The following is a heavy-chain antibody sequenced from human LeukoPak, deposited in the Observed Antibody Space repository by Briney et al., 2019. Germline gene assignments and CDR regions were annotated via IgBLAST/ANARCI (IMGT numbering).Heavy chain of an antibody. D-gene: IGHD5-18*01. CDR1: GFTFDDYG. J-gene: IGHJ4*02. CDR3: ARWPPYSYGRPFDY. V-gene: IGHV3-20*04. CDR2: INWIGGST. Sequence: GGSLRLSCAASGFTFDDYGMSWVRQPPGKGLEWVSGINWIGGSTVYEDSVKGRFTISRDNAKNSLYLQMNSLRAEDTALYYCARWPPYSYGRPFDYWGQGTLVTVSS.